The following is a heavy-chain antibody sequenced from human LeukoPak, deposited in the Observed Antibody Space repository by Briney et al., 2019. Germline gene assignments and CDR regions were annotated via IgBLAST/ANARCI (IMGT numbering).Heavy chain of an antibody. Sequence: ASVKVSFKSSGYTFTIYGISWVRQAPGQGLEWMGWISAYNGNTNYAQKLQGRVTMTTDTSTSTAYMELRSLRSDDTAVYYCARGPNFSSGAAFDIWGQGTMVTVSS. V-gene: IGHV1-18*01. CDR2: ISAYNGNT. D-gene: IGHD3-22*01. J-gene: IGHJ3*02. CDR1: GYTFTIYG. CDR3: ARGPNFSSGAAFDI.